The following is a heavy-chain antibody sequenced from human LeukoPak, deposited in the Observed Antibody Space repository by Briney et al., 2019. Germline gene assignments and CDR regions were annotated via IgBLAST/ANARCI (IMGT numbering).Heavy chain of an antibody. CDR3: ARLRWLQPIDY. J-gene: IGHJ4*02. V-gene: IGHV4-39*01. D-gene: IGHD5-24*01. CDR1: GDSISSNNYF. CDR2: ISYNGNT. Sequence: SETLSLTCTVSGDSISSNNYFWGWICQPPGKGLEWIGEISYNGNTYYNPSLKSRVTISVDTSKNQFSLKLSSVIAADTAVYYCARLRWLQPIDYWGQGTLVTVSS.